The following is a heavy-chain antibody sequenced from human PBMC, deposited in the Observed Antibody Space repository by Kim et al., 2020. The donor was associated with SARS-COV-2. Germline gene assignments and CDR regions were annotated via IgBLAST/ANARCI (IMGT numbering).Heavy chain of an antibody. CDR1: GFNISSYW. V-gene: IGHV3-74*01. J-gene: IGHJ4*02. CDR3: AGRTPETGTFHY. CDR2: INSDGSTT. Sequence: GGSLRLSCAASGFNISSYWMHWVRQAPGKGLVWVSRINSDGSTTTYADSVRGRFTMSRDNAKNTLYLQMNSLRAEDTAVYYCAGRTPETGTFHYWGQGTLVTVSS.